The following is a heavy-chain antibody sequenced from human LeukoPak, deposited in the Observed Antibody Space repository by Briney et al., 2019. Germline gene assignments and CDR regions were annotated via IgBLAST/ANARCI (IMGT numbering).Heavy chain of an antibody. D-gene: IGHD2-15*01. J-gene: IGHJ4*02. V-gene: IGHV1-69*04. Sequence: ASVKVSCKASGGTFSSYAISWVRQAPGQGLEWMGRIIPILGIANYAQKFQGRVTITADKSTSTAYMELSSLRSEDTAVYYCARESQADVRLLPYFDYWGQGTLVTVSS. CDR2: IIPILGIA. CDR1: GGTFSSYA. CDR3: ARESQADVRLLPYFDY.